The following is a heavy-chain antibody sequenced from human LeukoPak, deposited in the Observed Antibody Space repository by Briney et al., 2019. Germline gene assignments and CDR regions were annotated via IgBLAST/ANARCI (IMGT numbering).Heavy chain of an antibody. Sequence: SETLSLTCTVSGGSISSYYWSWIRQPAGKGLEWIGRIYTSGSTNYNPSLQSRVTISVDKSKNQFSLKLSSVTAADTAVYYCARALTTAKWGYYYYYMDVWGKGTTVTVSS. J-gene: IGHJ6*03. CDR3: ARALTTAKWGYYYYYMDV. CDR2: IYTSGST. V-gene: IGHV4-4*07. CDR1: GGSISSYY. D-gene: IGHD4-17*01.